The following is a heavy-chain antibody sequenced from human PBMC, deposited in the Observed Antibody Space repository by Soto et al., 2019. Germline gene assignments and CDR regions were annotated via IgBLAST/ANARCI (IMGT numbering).Heavy chain of an antibody. D-gene: IGHD1-26*01. Sequence: QVQLVQSGAEVKKSGASMKVSCKASGYTFSNYGISWVRQAPGQGLEWMVWVTGYDGNANYAQRFQGRLTVTTDTSTTTAYMDLRRLSSDDTAVYYCARTTQEEPTFDYWGQGTLVTFAS. CDR2: VTGYDGNA. CDR1: GYTFSNYG. CDR3: ARTTQEEPTFDY. V-gene: IGHV1-18*01. J-gene: IGHJ4*02.